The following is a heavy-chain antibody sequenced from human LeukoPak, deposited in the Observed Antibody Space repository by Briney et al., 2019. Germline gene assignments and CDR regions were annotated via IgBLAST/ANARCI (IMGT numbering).Heavy chain of an antibody. Sequence: PSGTLSLTCAVSGGSISSTHWWWSWVRQPPGKGLEWIGEIYYSGSTNYNPSLRSRVTISVDKSKSQFSLKLSSVTAADTAVYYCARSALYYYDSSGYCCWGQGTLVTVSS. CDR3: ARSALYYYDSSGYCC. V-gene: IGHV4-4*02. CDR1: GGSISSTHW. D-gene: IGHD3-22*01. J-gene: IGHJ4*02. CDR2: IYYSGST.